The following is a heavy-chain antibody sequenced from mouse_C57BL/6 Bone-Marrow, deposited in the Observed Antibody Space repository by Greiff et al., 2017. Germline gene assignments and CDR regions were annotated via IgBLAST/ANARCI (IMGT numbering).Heavy chain of an antibody. J-gene: IGHJ2*01. CDR2: IYPGSGNT. Sequence: QVQLKESGAELVRPGASVKLSCKASGYTFTDYYITWVKQRPGQGLEWIARIYPGSGNTYYNEKFKGKATLTAENSSSSAYMQLSSLTSEDSAVYFCAIGVGITTVVATPHFDYWGQGTTLTVSS. CDR3: AIGVGITTVVATPHFDY. CDR1: GYTFTDYY. V-gene: IGHV1-76*01. D-gene: IGHD1-1*01.